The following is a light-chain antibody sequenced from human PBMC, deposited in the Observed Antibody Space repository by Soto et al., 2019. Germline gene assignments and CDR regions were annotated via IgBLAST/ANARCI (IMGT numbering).Light chain of an antibody. J-gene: IGLJ1*01. CDR2: SNY. V-gene: IGLV1-44*01. CDR1: SGSLS. Sequence: QSVLTQPPSAYGTPGQRVTISCSASSGSLSVDWYQHLPGTAPKLLIYSNYQRPSGVPDRFSGSKSGTSASLVISGLQSEDDADYYCAGRDDSLIGLYVFGNGTKLTVL. CDR3: AGRDDSLIGLYV.